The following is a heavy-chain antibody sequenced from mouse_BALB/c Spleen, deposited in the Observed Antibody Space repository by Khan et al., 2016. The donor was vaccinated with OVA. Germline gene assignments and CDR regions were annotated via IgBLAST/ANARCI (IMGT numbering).Heavy chain of an antibody. V-gene: IGHV1S41*01. Sequence: DLVKPGASVKLSCQASGYTFTSYWINWIKQSPGQGLEWIGRIAPGSGSDYYNEMIKDKAPLTVDTSSSTAYIPLSSLSSEDYAVYFCARENYYGRTCYAMDYWGQGTSVIVSS. CDR1: GYTFTSYW. CDR3: ARENYYGRTCYAMDY. CDR2: IAPGSGSD. D-gene: IGHD1-1*01. J-gene: IGHJ4*01.